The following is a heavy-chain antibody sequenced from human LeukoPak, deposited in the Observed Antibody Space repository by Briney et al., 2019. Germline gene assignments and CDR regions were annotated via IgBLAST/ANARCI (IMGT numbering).Heavy chain of an antibody. CDR2: ISYDRSTK. Sequence: PGMSLRLSCAASGFTFSSNAMHRVRQAPGKGLEWGAVISYDRSTKYYADSVKGRFTISRDNSKNTLYLQMNSLRAEDTAVYYCARDRDATGYYYMDVWGKGTTVTVSS. CDR3: ARDRDATGYYYMDV. D-gene: IGHD5-24*01. CDR1: GFTFSSNA. J-gene: IGHJ6*03. V-gene: IGHV3-30*04.